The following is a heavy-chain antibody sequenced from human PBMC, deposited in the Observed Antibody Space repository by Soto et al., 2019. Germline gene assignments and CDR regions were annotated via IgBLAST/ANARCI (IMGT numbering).Heavy chain of an antibody. CDR2: IYWNDDK. J-gene: IGHJ4*02. CDR3: GHWGYSNGWSDY. CDR1: GFSLSTTAVG. V-gene: IGHV2-5*01. D-gene: IGHD6-19*01. Sequence: QITLKESGPTLVKPTQTLTLTCTVSGFSLSTTAVGVGWGRQPPGKALEWLAPIYWNDDKRYSPSLKSRITITKDDSKNQVVLTMTNMGTVDTATYYCGHWGYSNGWSDYGGQGTLVPVSS.